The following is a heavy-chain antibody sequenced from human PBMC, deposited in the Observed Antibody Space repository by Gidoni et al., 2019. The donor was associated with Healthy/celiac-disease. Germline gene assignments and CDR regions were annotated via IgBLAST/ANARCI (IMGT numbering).Heavy chain of an antibody. V-gene: IGHV3-33*01. CDR2: IWYDGSNK. CDR1: SSYG. CDR3: ARENDILTGYPGYYYYYGMDV. J-gene: IGHJ6*02. Sequence: SSYGMHWVRQAPGKGLEWVAVIWYDGSNKYYADSVKGRFTISRDNSKNTLYLQMNSLRAEDTAVYYCARENDILTGYPGYYYYYGMDVWGQGTTVTVSS. D-gene: IGHD3-9*01.